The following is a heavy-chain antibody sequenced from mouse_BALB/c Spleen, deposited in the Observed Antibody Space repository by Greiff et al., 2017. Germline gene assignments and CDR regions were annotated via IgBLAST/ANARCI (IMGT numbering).Heavy chain of an antibody. CDR1: GYTFTDYN. V-gene: IGHV1S29*02. CDR3: ARDGSSYPYAY. J-gene: IGHJ3*01. CDR2: IYPYNGGT. D-gene: IGHD1-1*01. Sequence: VHVKQSGPELVKPGASVKISCKASGYTFTDYNMHWVKQSHGKSLEWIGYIYPYNGGTGYNQKFKSKATLTVDNSSSTAYMELRSLTSEDSAVYYCARDGSSYPYAYWGQGTLVTVSA.